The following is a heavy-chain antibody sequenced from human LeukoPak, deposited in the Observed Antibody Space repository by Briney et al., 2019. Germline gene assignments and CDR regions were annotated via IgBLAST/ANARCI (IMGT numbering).Heavy chain of an antibody. CDR2: IRYDESDK. CDR3: AKDFYWAFAY. Sequence: GGSLRLSCATSGFTFSHYGMHWVRQAPGRGLDWVAHIRYDESDKYYADSVKGRFTISRDISKNTVYLQMNSLRVEDTAVYYCAKDFYWAFAYWGRGPWVTVSS. D-gene: IGHD2-8*02. J-gene: IGHJ4*02. CDR1: GFTFSHYG. V-gene: IGHV3-30*02.